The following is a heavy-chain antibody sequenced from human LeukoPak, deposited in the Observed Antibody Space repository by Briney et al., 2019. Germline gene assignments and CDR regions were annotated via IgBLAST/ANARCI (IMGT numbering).Heavy chain of an antibody. Sequence: SETLSLTCAVSGGSVGSGSYYWSWIRQPPGKGLEWIGYIYYSGSTNGSTNYNPSLKSRVTISIDTSKNQFSLKLSSVTAADTAVYYCARERTPGSGLDCWGQGTLVTVSS. D-gene: IGHD2-15*01. CDR1: GGSVGSGSYY. J-gene: IGHJ4*02. CDR3: ARERTPGSGLDC. V-gene: IGHV4-61*01. CDR2: IYYSGSTNGST.